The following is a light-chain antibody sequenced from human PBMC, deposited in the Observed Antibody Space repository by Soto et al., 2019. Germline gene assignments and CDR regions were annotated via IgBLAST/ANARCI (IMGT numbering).Light chain of an antibody. V-gene: IGKV2-28*01. Sequence: DIVMTPSPRFLSVTPGEPASISCRSSQSLLHSDGYNYLDWYLQKPGQSPQLLTYLGSIRPSGVPARFSGSGSGTDFTLKISRVEAEDVGAYYCVQHLRAPFTFGLGTTVDIK. J-gene: IGKJ3*01. CDR1: QSLLHSDGYNY. CDR2: LGS. CDR3: VQHLRAPFT.